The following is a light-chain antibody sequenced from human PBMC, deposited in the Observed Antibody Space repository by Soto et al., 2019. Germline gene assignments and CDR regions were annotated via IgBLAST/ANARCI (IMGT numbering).Light chain of an antibody. CDR3: MQALQTLWT. V-gene: IGKV2-28*01. J-gene: IGKJ1*01. CDR2: LGS. Sequence: DIVMTQSPLSLPVTPGEPASISCRSSQNLLHSNGYKYLDWYLQKPGQSPQLLIYLGSNRASGVPDRFSGSGSGTDFTLKISRVEAEDVGVYYCMQALQTLWTFGQGTKVDIK. CDR1: QNLLHSNGYKY.